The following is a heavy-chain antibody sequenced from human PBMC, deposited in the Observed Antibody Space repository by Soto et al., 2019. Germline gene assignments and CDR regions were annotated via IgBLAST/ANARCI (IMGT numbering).Heavy chain of an antibody. CDR1: GFNFNNYA. Sequence: EVQLLESGGGLVQPGGSLRLSCAASGFNFNNYAMSWVRQAPGKGLEWVSHIGANGDSTYYADSVKGRFTISRDNSKKTVSPQMERLEAEDTAVYSCTGPTYSDYWGQGTLVTVSS. V-gene: IGHV3-23*01. D-gene: IGHD2-15*01. CDR2: IGANGDST. CDR3: TGPTYSDY. J-gene: IGHJ4*02.